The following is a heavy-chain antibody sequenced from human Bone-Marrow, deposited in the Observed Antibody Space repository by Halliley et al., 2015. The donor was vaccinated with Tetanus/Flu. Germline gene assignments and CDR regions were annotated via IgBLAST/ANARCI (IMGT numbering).Heavy chain of an antibody. CDR2: ISSSGGSA. D-gene: IGHD3-16*01. V-gene: IGHV3-23*01. Sequence: WVSSISSSGGSAYYADPVKDRFIISRDNSKNTLFLQMTSLRSEDTAVYYCARDWGWDYFDYWGQGTPVTVAS. CDR3: ARDWGWDYFDY. J-gene: IGHJ4*02.